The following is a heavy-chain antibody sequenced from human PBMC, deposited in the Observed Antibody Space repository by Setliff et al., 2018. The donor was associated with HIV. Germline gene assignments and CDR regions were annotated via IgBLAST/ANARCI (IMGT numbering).Heavy chain of an antibody. D-gene: IGHD5-18*01. CDR2: VYHTGST. Sequence: PSETLSLTCTVSGYSISSRYYWGWIRQPPGKGLEWIGSVYHTGSTYYNPSLKSRVTMSVDTSKNQFSLKVKSVTAADTAVYYCARDQKGYSYGYFDSWGQGTLVTVSS. J-gene: IGHJ4*02. CDR1: GYSISSRYY. V-gene: IGHV4-38-2*02. CDR3: ARDQKGYSYGYFDS.